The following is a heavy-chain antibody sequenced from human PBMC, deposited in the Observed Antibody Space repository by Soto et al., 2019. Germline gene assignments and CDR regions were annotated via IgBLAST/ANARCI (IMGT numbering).Heavy chain of an antibody. CDR2: IYYSGST. Sequence: QVQLQESGPGLVKPSETLSLTCTVSGGSISSYYWSWIRQPPGKGLEWIGYIYYSGSTNYNPSLKSRVTISVDTSKNQFSLKLSSVTAADTAVYYCARIAVSYYFDYWGQGTLVTVSS. J-gene: IGHJ4*02. CDR3: ARIAVSYYFDY. D-gene: IGHD6-19*01. V-gene: IGHV4-59*01. CDR1: GGSISSYY.